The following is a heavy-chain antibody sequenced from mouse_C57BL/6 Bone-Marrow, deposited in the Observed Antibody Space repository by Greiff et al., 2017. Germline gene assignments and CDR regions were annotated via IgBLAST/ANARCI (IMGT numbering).Heavy chain of an antibody. J-gene: IGHJ4*01. Sequence: EVQVVESGGDLVKPGGSLKLSCAASGFTFSSYGMSWVRPTPDKRLEWVATISSGGSYTYYPDRVKGRFTISRDNAKNTLNLQRSSLKSEDTAMYYCARLEITTVPYYYARDYGGQGTSVTVSS. CDR1: GFTFSSYG. CDR3: ARLEITTVPYYYARDY. CDR2: ISSGGSYT. V-gene: IGHV5-6*01. D-gene: IGHD2-4*01.